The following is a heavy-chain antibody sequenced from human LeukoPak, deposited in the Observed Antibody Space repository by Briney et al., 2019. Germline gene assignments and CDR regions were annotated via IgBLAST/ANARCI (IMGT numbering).Heavy chain of an antibody. CDR3: AREDGSGSYYSFPY. J-gene: IGHJ4*02. Sequence: SETLSLTCTVSGGSISSGGYYWSWIRQPPGKGLEWIGEIYHSGSTNYNPSLKSRVTISVDKSKNQFSLKLSSVTAADTAVYYCAREDGSGSYYSFPYWGQGTLVTVSS. CDR2: IYHSGST. V-gene: IGHV4-39*07. CDR1: GGSISSGGYY. D-gene: IGHD3-10*01.